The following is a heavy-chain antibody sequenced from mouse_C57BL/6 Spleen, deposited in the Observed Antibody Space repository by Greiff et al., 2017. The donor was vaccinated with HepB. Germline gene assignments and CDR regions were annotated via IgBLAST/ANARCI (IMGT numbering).Heavy chain of an antibody. CDR1: GYTFTSYW. CDR3: ARGWLLRTSYAY. J-gene: IGHJ3*01. V-gene: IGHV1-61*01. CDR2: IYPSDSET. Sequence: VQLQQPGAELVRPGSSVKLSCKASGYTFTSYWMDWVKQRPGQGLEWIGNIYPSDSETHYNQKFKDKATLTVDKSSSTAYMQLSSLTSEDSAVYYCARGWLLRTSYAYWGQGTLVTVSA. D-gene: IGHD2-3*01.